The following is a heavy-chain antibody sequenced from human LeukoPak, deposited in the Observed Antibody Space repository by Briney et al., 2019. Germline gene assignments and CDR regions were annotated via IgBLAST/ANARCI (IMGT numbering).Heavy chain of an antibody. J-gene: IGHJ5*02. CDR2: IFYRGNS. Sequence: AETLSLTCSVSGDSVTNYYWSWIRQPPGKGLEYIGYIFYRGNSNYSPSLKSRLTMSVDTSRNQLSLKLSSVTAADTAVYYCARGFLLGSTLFDPWGQGTLVIVSS. CDR3: ARGFLLGSTLFDP. CDR1: GDSVTNYY. V-gene: IGHV4-59*02. D-gene: IGHD2-2*01.